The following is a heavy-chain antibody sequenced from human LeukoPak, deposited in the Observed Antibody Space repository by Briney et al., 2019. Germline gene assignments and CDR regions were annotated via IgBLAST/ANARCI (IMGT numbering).Heavy chain of an antibody. J-gene: IGHJ4*02. CDR3: TGDYYGSGSYADFDY. CDR2: IRSTANGYAT. V-gene: IGHV3-73*01. Sequence: GGSLRLSCAASGFTFSGSALHWVRQASGKGLEWVGRIRSTANGYATAYAASVKGRFTISRDDSKNTAYLQMDRLKTEDTGVYYCTGDYYGSGSYADFDYWGQGTLVTVSS. D-gene: IGHD3-10*01. CDR1: GFTFSGSA.